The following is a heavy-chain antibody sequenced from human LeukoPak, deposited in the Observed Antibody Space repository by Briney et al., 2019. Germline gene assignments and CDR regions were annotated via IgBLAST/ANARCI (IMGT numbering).Heavy chain of an antibody. V-gene: IGHV3-30*18. Sequence: PGGSLRLSCAASGFTFSSYGMHWVRQAPGKGLEWVAVISYDGSNKYYADSVKGRFTISRDNSKNTLYLQMNSLRAEDTAVYYCAKGSTTMAFDYWGQGTLVTVSS. D-gene: IGHD5-18*01. CDR3: AKGSTTMAFDY. J-gene: IGHJ4*02. CDR1: GFTFSSYG. CDR2: ISYDGSNK.